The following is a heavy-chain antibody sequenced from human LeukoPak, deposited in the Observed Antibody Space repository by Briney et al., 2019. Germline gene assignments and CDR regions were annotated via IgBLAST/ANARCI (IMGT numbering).Heavy chain of an antibody. CDR2: INPNSGGT. CDR1: GYTFTGYY. Sequence: ASVKVSCKASGYTFTGYYMHWVRQAPGQGLEWMGCINPNSGGTNYAQKFQGRVTMTRDTSISTAYMELSRLRSDDTAVYYCARDVGRWLQLGNFDYWGQGTLVTVSS. D-gene: IGHD5-24*01. CDR3: ARDVGRWLQLGNFDY. J-gene: IGHJ4*02. V-gene: IGHV1-2*02.